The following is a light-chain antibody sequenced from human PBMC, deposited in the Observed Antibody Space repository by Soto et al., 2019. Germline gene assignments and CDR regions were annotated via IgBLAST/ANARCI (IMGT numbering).Light chain of an antibody. CDR3: SSYAGSNNFGV. CDR2: EVS. Sequence: QSALTQPPSASGSPGQSVTISCTGASSDVGGYNYVSWYQQHPAKAPKLMIYEVSKRPSGFPDRFSGSKSGNTASLTVSGLQAEDEADYYCSSYAGSNNFGVFGTGTKLTVL. V-gene: IGLV2-8*01. J-gene: IGLJ1*01. CDR1: SSDVGGYNY.